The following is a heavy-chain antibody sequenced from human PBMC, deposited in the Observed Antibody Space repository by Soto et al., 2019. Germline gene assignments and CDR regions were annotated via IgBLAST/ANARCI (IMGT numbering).Heavy chain of an antibody. J-gene: IGHJ1*01. V-gene: IGHV4-34*01. D-gene: IGHD3-22*01. CDR1: GGSFSGYY. CDR3: ASTPRSGYYYDSSGYYLPKYFQH. Sequence: SETRSLTCAVYGGSFSGYYWSWIRQPPGKGLEWIGEINHSGSTNYNPSLKSRVTISVDTSKNQFSLKLSSVTAADTAVYYCASTPRSGYYYDSSGYYLPKYFQHWGQGTLVTVSS. CDR2: INHSGST.